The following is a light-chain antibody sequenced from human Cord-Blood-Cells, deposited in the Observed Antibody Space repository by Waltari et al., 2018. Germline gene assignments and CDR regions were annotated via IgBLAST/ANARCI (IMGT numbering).Light chain of an antibody. CDR2: AAS. J-gene: IGKJ3*01. Sequence: SSLSASVGDRVTITCRASQSISSYLNWYQQKPGKAPKLLIYAASSLQSGVPSRFSGSGSGTDFTLTISSLQPEDFATYYCQQSYSTPFTFGPGTKVDIK. V-gene: IGKV1-39*01. CDR3: QQSYSTPFT. CDR1: QSISSY.